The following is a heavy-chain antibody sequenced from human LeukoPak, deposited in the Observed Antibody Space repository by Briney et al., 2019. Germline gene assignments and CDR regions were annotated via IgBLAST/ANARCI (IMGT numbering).Heavy chain of an antibody. Sequence: SETLSLTGTVSGGSISSYYWSWIRQPPGEGLEWIGYIYYSGSTNYNPSLKSRVTISVDTSKNQFSLKLSSVTAADTAVYYCASLSRDGYNSIGFTAHYFDYWGQGTLVTVSS. CDR3: ASLSRDGYNSIGFTAHYFDY. CDR1: GGSISSYY. V-gene: IGHV4-59*08. J-gene: IGHJ4*02. D-gene: IGHD5-24*01. CDR2: IYYSGST.